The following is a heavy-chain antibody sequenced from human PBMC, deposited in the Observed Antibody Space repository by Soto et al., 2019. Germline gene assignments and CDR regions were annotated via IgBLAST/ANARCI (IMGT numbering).Heavy chain of an antibody. J-gene: IGHJ4*02. CDR3: VRGGGGYGNGTIDY. CDR2: ISYIGTT. V-gene: IGHV4-59*01. CDR1: GGSISNYY. D-gene: IGHD5-18*01. Sequence: QVQLQESGPGLVKPSETLSLTCTVSGGSISNYYWSWVRQSPGKGLEWIGYISYIGTTNYNPSLKRRVTISLDPSKNQFSLKLRSVTAADTAVYYCVRGGGGYGNGTIDYWGQGTLVTVSS.